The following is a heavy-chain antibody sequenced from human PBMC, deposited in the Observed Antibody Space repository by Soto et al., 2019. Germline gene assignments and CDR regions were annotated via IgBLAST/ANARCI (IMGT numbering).Heavy chain of an antibody. CDR1: GGSFSGYY. J-gene: IGHJ2*01. V-gene: IGHV4-34*01. CDR3: ARGRGDGYNQNWYFDL. D-gene: IGHD3-10*01. Sequence: QVHLQQWGAGLLKPSETLSLTCAVYGGSFSGYYWSWIRQPPGKGLEWLGEINNGGSSNYNPSLKSRGSMSVGTSNNQFSLKLTSVTAADTAVYDCARGRGDGYNQNWYFDLWGRGTLVTVSS. CDR2: INNGGSS.